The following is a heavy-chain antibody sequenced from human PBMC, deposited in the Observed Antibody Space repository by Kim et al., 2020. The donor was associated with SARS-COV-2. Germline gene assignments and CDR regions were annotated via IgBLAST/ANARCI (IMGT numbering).Heavy chain of an antibody. CDR3: AARRSGYYFDY. CDR1: GISFSNYA. D-gene: IGHD5-12*01. CDR2: ITASGDTT. Sequence: GGSLRLSCAASGISFSNYAMSWVRQAPGKGLEWVSVITASGDTTYYADSVKGRFTISRDNSKNTHYLQMQSLRAEDTAVYYCAARRSGYYFDYWGQGALVTVSS. V-gene: IGHV3-23*01. J-gene: IGHJ4*02.